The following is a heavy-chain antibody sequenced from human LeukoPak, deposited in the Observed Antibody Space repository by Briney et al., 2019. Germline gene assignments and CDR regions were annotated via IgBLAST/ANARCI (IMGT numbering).Heavy chain of an antibody. V-gene: IGHV3-30*02. J-gene: IGHJ4*02. CDR2: IRYDGSNK. Sequence: GGSLRLSCAASGFTFSSYGMHWVRQAPGKGLEWVSFIRYDGSNKYYADSVKGRFTISRDNSKNTLYLQMNSLRAADTAVYYCAKGRGYRYGYSIANDYWGQGTLVTVSS. CDR3: AKGRGYRYGYSIANDY. CDR1: GFTFSSYG. D-gene: IGHD5-18*01.